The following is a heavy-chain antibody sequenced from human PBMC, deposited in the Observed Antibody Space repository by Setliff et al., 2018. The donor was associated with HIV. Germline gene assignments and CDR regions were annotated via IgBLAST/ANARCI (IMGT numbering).Heavy chain of an antibody. CDR3: ATSFGSGVAPFDN. V-gene: IGHV1-69*02. D-gene: IGHD3-10*01. CDR1: EDTFNSYT. Sequence: GGPVKVSCTASEDTFNSYTIHWVRQTPGQGLEWMGRTIPVLSMSNFALKFQGRGSIFADKSTSTAYLGLNGLTSEDTAIYYCATSFGSGVAPFDNWGQGTLVTVSS. J-gene: IGHJ4*02. CDR2: TIPVLSMS.